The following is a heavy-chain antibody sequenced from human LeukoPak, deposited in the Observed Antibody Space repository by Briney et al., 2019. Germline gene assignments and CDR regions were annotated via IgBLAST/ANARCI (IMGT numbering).Heavy chain of an antibody. Sequence: QAGGSLRLSCAASGFTFSSYWMSWVRQAPGKGLEWVSYISSSSSTIYYADSVKGRFTISRDNAKNSLYLQMNSLRAEDTAVYYCASHEYSSFLGAFDIWGQGTMVTVSS. CDR3: ASHEYSSFLGAFDI. J-gene: IGHJ3*02. V-gene: IGHV3-48*01. CDR1: GFTFSSYW. D-gene: IGHD6-6*01. CDR2: ISSSSSTI.